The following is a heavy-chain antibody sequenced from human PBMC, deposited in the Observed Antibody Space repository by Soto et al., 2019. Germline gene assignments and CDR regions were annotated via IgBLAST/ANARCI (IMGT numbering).Heavy chain of an antibody. D-gene: IGHD3-3*01. V-gene: IGHV3-21*01. J-gene: IGHJ6*02. CDR1: GFTFSSYS. Sequence: EVQLVESGGGLVKPGGSLRLSCAASGFTFSSYSMNWVRQAPGKGLEWVSSISSSSSYIYYADSVKGRFTISRDNAKNSLYLQMNSLRAEDTAVYYCASHGYYDFWSGYWNYYYYGMDVWGQGTTVTVSS. CDR2: ISSSSSYI. CDR3: ASHGYYDFWSGYWNYYYYGMDV.